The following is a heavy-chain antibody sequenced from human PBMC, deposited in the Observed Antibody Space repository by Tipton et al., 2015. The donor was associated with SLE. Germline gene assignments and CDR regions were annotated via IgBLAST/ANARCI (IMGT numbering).Heavy chain of an antibody. CDR3: ARVPAVYYYYMDV. CDR2: IYHNGNT. V-gene: IGHV4-39*07. D-gene: IGHD2-2*01. J-gene: IGHJ6*03. CDR1: GGSISSSSYF. Sequence: TLSLTCTVSGGSISSSSYFWGWIRQPPGKGLEWIGSIYHNGNTYNNPSLKGRVTISVDTSKNQFSLKLSSVTAADTAVYYCARVPAVYYYYMDVWGKGTTVTVSS.